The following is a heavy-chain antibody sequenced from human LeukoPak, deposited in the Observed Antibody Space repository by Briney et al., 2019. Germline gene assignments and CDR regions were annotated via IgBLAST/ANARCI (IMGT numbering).Heavy chain of an antibody. CDR1: GFTFSDYY. J-gene: IGHJ4*02. CDR3: ARYSSQWSFDS. CDR2: ISSSGSTI. Sequence: GGSLGLSCAASGFTFSDYYMSWIRQAPGKGLEWVSYISSSGSTIYYADSVKGRFTISRDNAKNSLYQQMNSLRAEDTALYYCARYSSQWSFDSWGQGTLVTVSS. V-gene: IGHV3-11*04. D-gene: IGHD6-19*01.